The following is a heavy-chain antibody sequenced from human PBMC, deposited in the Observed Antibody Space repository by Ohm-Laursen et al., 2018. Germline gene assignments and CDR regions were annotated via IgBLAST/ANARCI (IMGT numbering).Heavy chain of an antibody. V-gene: IGHV3-74*01. J-gene: IGHJ6*02. Sequence: GSLRLSCAASGFTFSNYWMHWVRQGPGKGLVWLSGIKGDGGKINYADSVKGRFTISRDNAKNTLYLQMNSVRVEDTAVYYCAKDGSGSYPYYYYYYGMDVWGQGTTVTVSS. D-gene: IGHD3-10*01. CDR1: GFTFSNYW. CDR3: AKDGSGSYPYYYYYYGMDV. CDR2: IKGDGGKI.